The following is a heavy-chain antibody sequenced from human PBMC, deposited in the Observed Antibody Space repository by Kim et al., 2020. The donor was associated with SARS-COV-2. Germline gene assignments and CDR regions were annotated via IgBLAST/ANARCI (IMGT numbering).Heavy chain of an antibody. V-gene: IGHV1-46*02. CDR2: INPSGAKT. CDR1: TDIFNTFY. Sequence: ASVKVSCKASTDIFNTFYFHWVRQAPGQGLEWMGIINPSGAKTNYTHKFHRRVTMTTYTSTTTVYMSLNSLRSDDTAGYYCRSVVVISGTPLDLWGQGTKVTVSA. J-gene: IGHJ3*01. CDR3: RSVVVISGTPLDL. D-gene: IGHD2-21*01.